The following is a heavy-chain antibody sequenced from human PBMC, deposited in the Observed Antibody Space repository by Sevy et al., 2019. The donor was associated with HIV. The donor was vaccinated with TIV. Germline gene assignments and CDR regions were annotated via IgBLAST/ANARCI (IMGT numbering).Heavy chain of an antibody. V-gene: IGHV3-43*01. D-gene: IGHD3-10*01. CDR2: ISWDGGST. Sequence: GGSLRLSCAASGFTFDDYTMHWVRQAPGKGLEWVSLISWDGGSTYYADSVKGRFTISRDNSKNPLYLQMNSLRTEDTALYYCAKDSYGSGSYFHFDYWGQGTLVTVSS. J-gene: IGHJ4*02. CDR1: GFTFDDYT. CDR3: AKDSYGSGSYFHFDY.